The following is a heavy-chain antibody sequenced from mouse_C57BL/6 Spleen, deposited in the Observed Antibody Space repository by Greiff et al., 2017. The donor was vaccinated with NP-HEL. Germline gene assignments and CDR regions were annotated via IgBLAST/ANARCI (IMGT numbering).Heavy chain of an antibody. CDR2: IYPSDSET. V-gene: IGHV1-61*01. J-gene: IGHJ2*01. Sequence: QVQLQQPGAELVRPGSSVKLSCKASGYTFTSYWMDWVKQRPGQGLEWIGNIYPSDSETHYNQKFKDKATLTVDKSSSTAYMQLSSLTSEDSAVYYCARSSDGYYGSYWGQGTTLTVSS. D-gene: IGHD2-3*01. CDR1: GYTFTSYW. CDR3: ARSSDGYYGSY.